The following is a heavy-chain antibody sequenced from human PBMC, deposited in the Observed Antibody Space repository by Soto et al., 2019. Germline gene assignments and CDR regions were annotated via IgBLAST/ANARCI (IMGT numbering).Heavy chain of an antibody. CDR3: ARDPTRIAARLDGLGWFDP. V-gene: IGHV3-21*01. J-gene: IGHJ5*02. CDR1: GFTFSSYS. CDR2: ISSSSSYI. D-gene: IGHD6-6*01. Sequence: GGSLRLSCAASGFTFSSYSMNWVRQAPGKGLEWVSSISSSSSYIYYADSVKGRFTISRDNAKSSLYLQMNSLRAEDTAVYYCARDPTRIAARLDGLGWFDPWGKGTLVTVSS.